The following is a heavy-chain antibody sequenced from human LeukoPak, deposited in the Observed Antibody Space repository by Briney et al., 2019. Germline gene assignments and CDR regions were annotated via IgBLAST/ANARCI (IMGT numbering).Heavy chain of an antibody. CDR1: GGPISSGSYY. D-gene: IGHD3-22*01. Sequence: SQTLSLTCTGSGGPISSGSYYWSWMRQPAVKGLEWIERIYTSGSTNYNPSLKSRVTISVDTSKNQCSLKLSSVTAADTAVYYCASEAIGYYYGMDVWGQGTTVTVSS. J-gene: IGHJ6*02. V-gene: IGHV4-61*02. CDR2: IYTSGST. CDR3: ASEAIGYYYGMDV.